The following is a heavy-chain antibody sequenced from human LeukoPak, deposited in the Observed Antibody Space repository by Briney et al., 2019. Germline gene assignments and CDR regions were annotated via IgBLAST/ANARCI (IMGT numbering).Heavy chain of an antibody. V-gene: IGHV4-34*01. CDR2: INHSGST. J-gene: IGHJ4*02. CDR3: ASGSYLFDY. Sequence: PSETLSLTCAVYGGSFSGYYWSWIRQPPGKGLEWIGEINHSGSTNYNPSLKSRVTISVDTSKNQFSLKPSSVTAADTAVYYCASGSYLFDYWGQGTLVTVSS. CDR1: GGSFSGYY. D-gene: IGHD1-26*01.